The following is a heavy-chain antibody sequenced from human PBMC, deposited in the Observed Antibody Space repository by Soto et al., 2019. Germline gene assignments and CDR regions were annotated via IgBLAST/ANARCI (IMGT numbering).Heavy chain of an antibody. CDR1: GYTFTSYY. J-gene: IGHJ2*01. D-gene: IGHD7-27*01. Sequence: QVQLVQSGAEVKKPGASVKVSCKASGYTFTSYYMHWVRQAPGQGLEWMGIINPSGGSTSYAQKYQGRGTMTRDTSTSTVYMELSSLRAEDKAVYYCASKRGTGGHLDLWGRGTLVTVSS. V-gene: IGHV1-46*01. CDR2: INPSGGST. CDR3: ASKRGTGGHLDL.